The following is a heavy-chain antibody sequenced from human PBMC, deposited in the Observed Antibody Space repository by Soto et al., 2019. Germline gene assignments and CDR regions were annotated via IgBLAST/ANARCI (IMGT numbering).Heavy chain of an antibody. CDR1: GFTFSSYA. Sequence: GGSLRLSCAASGFTFSSYAMSWVRQAPGKGLEWVSAISGSGGSTYYADSVKGRFTISRDNSKNTLYLQMNSLRAEDTAVYYCAKREWVAAAGTGAFDIWGQGTMVTVSS. CDR2: ISGSGGST. CDR3: AKREWVAAAGTGAFDI. D-gene: IGHD6-13*01. V-gene: IGHV3-23*01. J-gene: IGHJ3*02.